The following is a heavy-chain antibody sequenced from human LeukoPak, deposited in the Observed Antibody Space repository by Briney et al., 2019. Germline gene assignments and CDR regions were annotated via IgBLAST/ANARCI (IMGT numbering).Heavy chain of an antibody. Sequence: SETLSLTCTVSGGSISSSSYYWGWIRQPPGKGLEWIGSIYYSGSTYHNPSLKSRVTISVDTSKDQFSLKLSSVTAADTAVYYCAREDSWDYYDSSGLPDYWGQGTLVTVSS. V-gene: IGHV4-39*02. CDR3: AREDSWDYYDSSGLPDY. D-gene: IGHD3-22*01. CDR2: IYYSGST. J-gene: IGHJ4*02. CDR1: GGSISSSSYY.